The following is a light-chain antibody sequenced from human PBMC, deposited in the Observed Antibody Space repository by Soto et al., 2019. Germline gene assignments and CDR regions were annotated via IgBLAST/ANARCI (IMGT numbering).Light chain of an antibody. CDR3: QQYGSSPPVT. CDR1: QSVSSSY. CDR2: GAS. J-gene: IGKJ3*01. V-gene: IGKV3-20*01. Sequence: EIVLTQSPGTLSLSPGERATLSCRASQSVSSSYLAWYQQKPGQAPRLLIYGASSRATGIPDRFSGSGSGTVFTLTISRLEPDDFAVYYCQQYGSSPPVTFGPGTKVDIK.